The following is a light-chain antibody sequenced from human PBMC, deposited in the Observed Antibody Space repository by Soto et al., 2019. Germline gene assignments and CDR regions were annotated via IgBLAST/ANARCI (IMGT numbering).Light chain of an antibody. CDR1: GSNIGAGSD. CDR3: QSYDSSLSAWV. J-gene: IGLJ1*01. V-gene: IGLV1-40*01. CDR2: GSY. Sequence: QSVLTQPPSVSGAPGQRVTISCTGSGSNIGAGSDVHWYQQVPGTAPKLLVYGSYNRPSGVPDRFSGSKSGTSASLAITGLQAEDEADFYCQSYDSSLSAWVFGTGTKLTVL.